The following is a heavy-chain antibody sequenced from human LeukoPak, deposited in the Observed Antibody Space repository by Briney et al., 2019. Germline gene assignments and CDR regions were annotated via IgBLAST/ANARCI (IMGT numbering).Heavy chain of an antibody. Sequence: SGGSLRLSCAASGFTFSSYAMSWVRRALGKGLEWVSGISGSGGSTYYADSVKGRFTISRDNSKNTLYLQMNSLRAEDTAIYYCAKRYAFDIWGQGTMVTVSS. CDR1: GFTFSSYA. V-gene: IGHV3-23*01. CDR3: AKRYAFDI. CDR2: ISGSGGST. J-gene: IGHJ3*02. D-gene: IGHD5-24*01.